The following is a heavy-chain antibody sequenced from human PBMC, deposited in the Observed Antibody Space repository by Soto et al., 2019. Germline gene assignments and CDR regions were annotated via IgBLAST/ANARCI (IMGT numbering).Heavy chain of an antibody. D-gene: IGHD5-12*01. CDR3: AKDIRVLADGYNGFDY. V-gene: IGHV3-9*01. CDR1: GFTFDDYA. Sequence: GGSLRLSCAASGFTFDDYAMHWVRPAPGKGLEWASGISWNSGSIGYADTVKGRFTISRDNAKNTLYLQMNSLRPEETALYYCAKDIRVLADGYNGFDYWGQGP. J-gene: IGHJ4*02. CDR2: ISWNSGSI.